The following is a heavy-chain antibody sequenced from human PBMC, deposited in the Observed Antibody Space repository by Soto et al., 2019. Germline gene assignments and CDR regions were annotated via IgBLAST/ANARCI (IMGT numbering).Heavy chain of an antibody. CDR2: IIPIFGTA. D-gene: IGHD3-16*02. CDR1: GGTFSSYA. J-gene: IGHJ2*01. CDR3: AFSPRTFGGVIRQFDWYFDL. Sequence: QVQLVQSGAEVKKPGSSVKVSCKASGGTFSSYAISWVRQAPGQGLEWMGGIIPIFGTANYAQKFQGRVTLTADESTSTAYIELSSRRSEDTAVYYCAFSPRTFGGVIRQFDWYFDLWGRGTLVTVSS. V-gene: IGHV1-69*01.